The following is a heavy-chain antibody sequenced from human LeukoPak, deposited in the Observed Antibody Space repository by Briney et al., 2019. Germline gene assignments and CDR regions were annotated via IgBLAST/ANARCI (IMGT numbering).Heavy chain of an antibody. V-gene: IGHV3-30*18. Sequence: GGSLRLSCAASGFTFSSYAMHWVRQAPGKGLEWVAVISYDGSNKYYTDSVKGRFTISRDNSKNTLYLQINSLRAEDTAVYYCAKSSSYYDSSGYYSPDYFDYWGQGTLVTVSS. D-gene: IGHD3-22*01. CDR1: GFTFSSYA. CDR2: ISYDGSNK. CDR3: AKSSSYYDSSGYYSPDYFDY. J-gene: IGHJ4*02.